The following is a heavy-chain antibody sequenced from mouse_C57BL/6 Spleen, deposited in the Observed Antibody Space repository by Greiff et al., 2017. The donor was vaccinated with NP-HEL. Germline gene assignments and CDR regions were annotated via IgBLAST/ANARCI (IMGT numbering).Heavy chain of an antibody. D-gene: IGHD2-3*01. CDR1: GYSITSGYY. CDR3: ARLDGYYDY. CDR2: ISYDGSN. V-gene: IGHV3-6*01. Sequence: VQLKESGPGLVKPSQSLSLTCSVTGYSITSGYYWNWIRQFPGNKLEWMGYISYDGSNNYNPSLKNRISITRDTSKNQFFLKLNSVTTEDTATYYCARLDGYYDYWGQGTLVTVSA. J-gene: IGHJ3*01.